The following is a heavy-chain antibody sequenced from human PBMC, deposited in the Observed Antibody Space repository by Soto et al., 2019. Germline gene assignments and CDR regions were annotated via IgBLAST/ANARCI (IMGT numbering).Heavy chain of an antibody. CDR2: IDPSDSYT. D-gene: IGHD3-9*01. V-gene: IGHV5-10-1*01. CDR3: ARHYNILTGYAY. Sequence: GEALKISCKGSGNSFTSYWNSWGRQMPGKGLEWKGRIDPSDSYTNYSPSFQGHVTISADKSISTAYLQWSSLKASDTAMYYCARHYNILTGYAYWGQVTLVTVSS. J-gene: IGHJ4*02. CDR1: GNSFTSYW.